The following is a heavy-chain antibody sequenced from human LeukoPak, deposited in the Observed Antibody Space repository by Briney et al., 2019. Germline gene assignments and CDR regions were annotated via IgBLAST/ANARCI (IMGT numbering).Heavy chain of an antibody. Sequence: TSVKVSCKASGYTFTSYAMHWVRQAPGQRLEWMGWINAGNGNTKYSQKFQGGVTITRDTSASTAYMELSSLRSEDTAVYYCARVYRSWYELVFDYWGQGTLVTVSS. CDR1: GYTFTSYA. J-gene: IGHJ4*02. V-gene: IGHV1-3*01. CDR3: ARVYRSWYELVFDY. D-gene: IGHD6-13*01. CDR2: INAGNGNT.